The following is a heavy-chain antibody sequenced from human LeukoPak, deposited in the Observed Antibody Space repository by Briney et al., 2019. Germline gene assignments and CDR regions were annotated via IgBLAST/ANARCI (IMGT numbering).Heavy chain of an antibody. CDR1: GFTFSSYW. D-gene: IGHD3-22*01. V-gene: IGHV3-74*01. J-gene: IGHJ4*02. CDR3: ARSPDSSGYYVDY. Sequence: GGSLRLSCAASGFTFSSYWMHWVRQAPGKGLVWVSRINSDGSSTSYADSVKGRFTISRDNAKNTLYLQMNSLRAEDTAVYYCARSPDSSGYYVDYWGQGTLVTVSS. CDR2: INSDGSST.